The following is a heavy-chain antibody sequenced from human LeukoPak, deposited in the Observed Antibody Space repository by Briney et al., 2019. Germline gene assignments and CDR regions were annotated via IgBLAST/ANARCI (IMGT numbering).Heavy chain of an antibody. Sequence: HPSGTLSLTCAVSGGSISSSNWWSWVRQPPGKGLEWIGEIYHSGSTNYNPSLKSRVTISVGKSKNQFSLKLSSVTAADTAVYYCARDTGYCSGGSCYVLRCFDYWGQGTLVTVSS. V-gene: IGHV4-4*02. CDR1: GGSISSSNW. CDR3: ARDTGYCSGGSCYVLRCFDY. D-gene: IGHD2-15*01. CDR2: IYHSGST. J-gene: IGHJ4*02.